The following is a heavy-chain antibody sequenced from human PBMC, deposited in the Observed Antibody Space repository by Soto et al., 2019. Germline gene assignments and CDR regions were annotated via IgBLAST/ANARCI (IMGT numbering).Heavy chain of an antibody. Sequence: LSLTCAVYGGSFSGYYWSWIRQPPGKGLEWIGEINHSGSTNYNPSLKSRVTISVDTSKNQFSLKLSSVTAADTAVYYCARLEYGDGLDVWGQGTTVTVSS. CDR3: ARLEYGDGLDV. J-gene: IGHJ6*02. V-gene: IGHV4-34*01. CDR2: INHSGST. CDR1: GGSFSGYY. D-gene: IGHD2-2*01.